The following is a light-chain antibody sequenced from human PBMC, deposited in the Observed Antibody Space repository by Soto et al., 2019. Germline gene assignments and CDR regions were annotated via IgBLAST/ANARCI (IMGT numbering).Light chain of an antibody. V-gene: IGKV1-39*01. CDR2: AAS. Sequence: DIQMTQSPSSLSASVGDRVTITCRASHSISSYLNWYQQKPGKAPKLLIYAASSLQSVVPSRFSGSGSVTDFTLTISSLQPDDFATYYCQQSYSTLCTFGQGTKLEIK. J-gene: IGKJ2*02. CDR3: QQSYSTLCT. CDR1: HSISSY.